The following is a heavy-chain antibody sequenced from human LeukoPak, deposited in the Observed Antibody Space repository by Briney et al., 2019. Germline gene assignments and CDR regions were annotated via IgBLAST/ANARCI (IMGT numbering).Heavy chain of an antibody. CDR1: GFTFNTFN. J-gene: IGHJ4*02. CDR3: ARVIRGGYDSGPFDY. V-gene: IGHV3-21*06. CDR2: ITSGGDYI. Sequence: GGSLRLSCAASGFTFNTFNMNWVRQAPGKGLEWVSSITSGGDYIYYADSVKGRFTISRDNSKNTLYLQMNSLRAEDTAVYYCARVIRGGYDSGPFDYWGQGTLVTVSS. D-gene: IGHD5-12*01.